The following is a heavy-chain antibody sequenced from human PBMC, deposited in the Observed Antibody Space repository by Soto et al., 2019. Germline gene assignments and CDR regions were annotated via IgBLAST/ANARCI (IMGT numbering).Heavy chain of an antibody. CDR2: LDYEEGER. CDR3: AAGATTFDY. D-gene: IGHD4-4*01. J-gene: IGHJ4*02. V-gene: IGHV1-24*01. CDR1: GTSLSGLP. Sequence: GASVKVSCKVSGTSLSGLPMHWVRQAPGKGLEWMGSLDYEEGERSFAHRFQGRLTVTEDTSTDTAYMELSSLMSEDTAVYYCAAGATTFDYWGQGTLVTVSS.